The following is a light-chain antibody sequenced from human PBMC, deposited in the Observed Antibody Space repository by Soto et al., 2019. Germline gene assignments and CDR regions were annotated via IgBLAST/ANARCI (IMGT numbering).Light chain of an antibody. CDR1: SSVVGSYNL. J-gene: IGLJ1*01. CDR2: EVT. V-gene: IGLV2-23*02. CDR3: CSYASSSTYV. Sequence: QSVLTQPASVSGSPGQSITISCTGTSSVVGSYNLVSWYQQHPGKAPKLMIYEVTKRPPGVSDRFSGSKSGNTASLTISGLQAEDEADYYCCSYASSSTYVFGTGTKVTVL.